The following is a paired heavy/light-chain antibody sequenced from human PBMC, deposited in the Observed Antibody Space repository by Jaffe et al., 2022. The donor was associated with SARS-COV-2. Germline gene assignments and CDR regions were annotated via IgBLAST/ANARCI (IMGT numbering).Heavy chain of an antibody. J-gene: IGHJ4*02. V-gene: IGHV3-23*01. Sequence: EVQLLESGGGLVQPGGSLRLSCAASGFTVRSYAMSWVRQAPGKGLEWVSAISVSGANIYYADAVKGRFTISRDNSKNTLYLQMNSLRPEDTAVYHCARESRGDFDYWGQGTLVTVSS. CDR1: GFTVRSYA. CDR2: ISVSGANI. D-gene: IGHD3-16*01. CDR3: ARESRGDFDY.
Light chain of an antibody. CDR3: QQYSGYSYT. Sequence: DIQMTQSPSTLSASVGDRVTITCRASQSISSWLAWYQQKPGKAPKVLIYKASSLESGVPSRFSGSGSGTEFTLTISSLQPDDFATYYCQQYSGYSYTFGQGTKLEIK. V-gene: IGKV1-5*03. J-gene: IGKJ2*01. CDR1: QSISSW. CDR2: KAS.